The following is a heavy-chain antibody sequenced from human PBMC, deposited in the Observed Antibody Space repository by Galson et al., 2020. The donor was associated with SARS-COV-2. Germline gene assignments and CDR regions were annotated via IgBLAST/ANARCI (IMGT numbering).Heavy chain of an antibody. CDR2: VYHTGNT. V-gene: IGHV4-38-2*02. D-gene: IGHD3-22*01. J-gene: IGHJ4*02. CDR3: ARRRPVFEGSGYNLYHFDF. CDR1: GFSISGGYF. Sequence: SETLSLTCTVSGFSISGGYFWGWIRQPPGKGLQWIGDVYHTGNTYYNQSLKSRLTISVDTSKNQFSLKLHSVTASDTAVYYCARRRPVFEGSGYNLYHFDFWGQGTLITVSS.